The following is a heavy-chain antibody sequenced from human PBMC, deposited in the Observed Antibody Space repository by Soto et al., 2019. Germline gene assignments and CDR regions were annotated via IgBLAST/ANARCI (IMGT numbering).Heavy chain of an antibody. J-gene: IGHJ4*02. CDR3: AKLGLELRRSFDY. CDR2: ISYDGSNK. D-gene: IGHD1-7*01. V-gene: IGHV3-30*18. Sequence: QVQLVESGGGVVQPGRSLRLSCAASGFTFSSYGMHWVRQAPGKGLEWVAVISYDGSNKYYADSVKGRFTISRDNSKNMLYLKMNSLRAEDTAVYYCAKLGLELRRSFDYWGQGTLVTVSS. CDR1: GFTFSSYG.